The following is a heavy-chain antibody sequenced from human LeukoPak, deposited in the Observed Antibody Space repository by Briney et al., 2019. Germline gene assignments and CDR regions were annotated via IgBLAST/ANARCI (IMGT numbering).Heavy chain of an antibody. CDR3: ARDGSRDGYSSFDY. CDR1: GFTVSSNY. J-gene: IGHJ4*02. CDR2: IYGGGST. D-gene: IGHD5-24*01. Sequence: GGSLRLSCAASGFTVSSNYMSWVRQAPGKGLEWVSVIYGGGSTYYADSVKGRFTISRDTSKKTVYLQMDSLRVEDTAVYYCARDGSRDGYSSFDYWGQGTLVTVSS. V-gene: IGHV3-53*01.